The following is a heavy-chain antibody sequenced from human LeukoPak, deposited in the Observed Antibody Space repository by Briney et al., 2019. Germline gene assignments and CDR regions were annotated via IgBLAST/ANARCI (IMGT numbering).Heavy chain of an antibody. CDR2: INPNSGDT. J-gene: IGHJ4*02. CDR1: GYSFIAYY. D-gene: IGHD3-22*01. V-gene: IGHV1-2*02. CDR3: ARGGYYDSSGYNF. Sequence: GASVKVSCKASGYSFIAYYMHWVRQAPGQGLEWMGCINPNSGDTKYAQNFQGRVTMTGDTSISTAYTELSRLRSDDTAFYYCARGGYYDSSGYNFWGQGTLATVSS.